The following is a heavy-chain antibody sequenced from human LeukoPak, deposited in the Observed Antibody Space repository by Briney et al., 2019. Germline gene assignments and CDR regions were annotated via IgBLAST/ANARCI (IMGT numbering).Heavy chain of an antibody. CDR2: TSYTGSS. CDR1: GASISSVGYY. Sequence: SETLSLTCTVSGASISSVGYYWSWIRQHPGKGLEWIGFTSYTGSSYYNSSLQSRVLISRDTCKNQFSLKMNSVIVADTAMYYCARGDYWGRGTLVTVSS. J-gene: IGHJ4*02. V-gene: IGHV4-31*03. CDR3: ARGDY.